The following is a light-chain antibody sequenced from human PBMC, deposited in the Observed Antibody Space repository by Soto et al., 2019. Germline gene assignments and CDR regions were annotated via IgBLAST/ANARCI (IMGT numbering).Light chain of an antibody. J-gene: IGKJ4*01. CDR2: AAS. CDR1: QSITTY. CDR3: QQIYSAPLT. V-gene: IGKV1-39*01. Sequence: DIQITQSPSSLSASVGDRVAITCRASQSITTYLNWYRQKTGKAPKLLIYAASSLKSGVPSRFSGSGSETEVTLSISSLQPEDLATYFCQQIYSAPLTFGGGTKVDI.